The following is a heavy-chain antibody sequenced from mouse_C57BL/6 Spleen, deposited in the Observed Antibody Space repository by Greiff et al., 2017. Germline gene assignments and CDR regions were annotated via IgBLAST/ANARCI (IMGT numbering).Heavy chain of an antibody. V-gene: IGHV1-15*01. D-gene: IGHD1-1*01. CDR2: IDPETGGT. Sequence: QVQLQQSGAELVRPGASVTLSCKASGYTFTDYEMHWVKQTPVHGLEWIGAIDPETGGTAYNQKFKGKAILTADKSSSTAYMELRSLTSEDSAVYYCTRRILPWNCDYWGQGTTLTVSS. CDR3: TRRILPWNCDY. J-gene: IGHJ2*01. CDR1: GYTFTDYE.